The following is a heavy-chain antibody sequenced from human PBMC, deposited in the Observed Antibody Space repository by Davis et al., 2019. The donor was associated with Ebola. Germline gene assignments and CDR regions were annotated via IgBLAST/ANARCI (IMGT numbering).Heavy chain of an antibody. V-gene: IGHV3-23*01. J-gene: IGHJ4*02. Sequence: GGSLRLSCAASGFTFSAYSMTWVRQVPGKGLEWVSVISGGAAITYYADSVRGRFTISRDNTKNTLYLQMTSLRAEDTAVYYCAKAEGHAGLLEFWGQGTLVTVSS. CDR3: AKAEGHAGLLEF. CDR1: GFTFSAYS. D-gene: IGHD2/OR15-2a*01. CDR2: ISGGAAIT.